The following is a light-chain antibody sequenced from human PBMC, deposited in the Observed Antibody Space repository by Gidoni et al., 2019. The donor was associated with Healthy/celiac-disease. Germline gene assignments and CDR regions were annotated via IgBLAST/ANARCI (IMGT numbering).Light chain of an antibody. V-gene: IGKV1-39*01. CDR3: QQSYSTET. CDR1: QSISSY. Sequence: DIPMTPSPSSLSASVGDRVTITCRASQSISSYLNWYQQKPGKAPKLLIYAASSLKSGVPSRFSGSGSGKDLTITISSLQHEDFANYYCQQSYSTETFGQGTKVEIK. J-gene: IGKJ1*01. CDR2: AAS.